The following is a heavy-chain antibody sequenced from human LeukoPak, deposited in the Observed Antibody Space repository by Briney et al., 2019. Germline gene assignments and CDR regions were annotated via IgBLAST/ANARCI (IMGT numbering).Heavy chain of an antibody. CDR2: ISGSANTI. CDR1: GFTFSSYA. J-gene: IGHJ4*02. D-gene: IGHD3-22*01. Sequence: GGSLRLSCEASGFTFSSYAMNWVRQAPGKGLEWVSYISGSANTIYYADSVKGRFTISRDNTRNSLYLQMNSLRDEDTAVYYCARFSPGGYYSFDYWGQGTLVTVSS. CDR3: ARFSPGGYYSFDY. V-gene: IGHV3-48*02.